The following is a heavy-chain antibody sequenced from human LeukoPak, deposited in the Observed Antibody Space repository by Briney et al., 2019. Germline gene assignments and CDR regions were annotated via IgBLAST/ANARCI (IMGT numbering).Heavy chain of an antibody. CDR3: TTNDAFDI. V-gene: IGHV3-15*01. Sequence: GGSLRLSCVASGFTFSDAWVNWVRQAPGKGLEWVGRIKRKADGGPTDYAAPVKGRFTISRDDSKDTLYLQMNSLKTEDTAMYYCTTNDAFDIWGQGTMVTVSP. J-gene: IGHJ3*02. CDR1: GFTFSDAW. CDR2: IKRKADGGPT.